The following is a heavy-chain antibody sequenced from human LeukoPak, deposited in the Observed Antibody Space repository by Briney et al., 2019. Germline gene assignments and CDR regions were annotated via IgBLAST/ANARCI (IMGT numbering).Heavy chain of an antibody. CDR1: GFTFSSYG. Sequence: PGGSLRLSCAASGFTFSSYGMHWVRQAPGKGLEWVAVISYDGSNKYYVDSVKGRFSISRDNSKIILYLQMNSLRAEDTAVYYCAKGRSPDGSGNLFYGMDVWGQGTAVTVSS. V-gene: IGHV3-30*18. D-gene: IGHD3-10*01. J-gene: IGHJ6*02. CDR2: ISYDGSNK. CDR3: AKGRSPDGSGNLFYGMDV.